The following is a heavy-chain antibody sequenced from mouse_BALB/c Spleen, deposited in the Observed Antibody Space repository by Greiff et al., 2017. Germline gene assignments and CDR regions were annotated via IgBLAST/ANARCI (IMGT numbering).Heavy chain of an antibody. D-gene: IGHD2-2*01. CDR2: IDPSDSYT. Sequence: VQLQQPGAELVKPGDSVKLSCKASGYTFTSYWMHWVKQRPGQGLEWIGEIDPSDSYTNYNQKFKGKATLTVDKSSSTAYMQLSSLTSEDSAVYYCARENLLWLRRFYFDYWGQGTTLTVSS. CDR1: GYTFTSYW. V-gene: IGHV1-69*02. J-gene: IGHJ2*01. CDR3: ARENLLWLRRFYFDY.